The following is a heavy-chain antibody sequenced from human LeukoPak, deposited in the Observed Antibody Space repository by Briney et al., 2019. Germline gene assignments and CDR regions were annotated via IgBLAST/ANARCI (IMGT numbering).Heavy chain of an antibody. Sequence: PGGSLRLSCTASGFTVSNNYMNWVRQAPGKGLEWVSLIDSGGNTYYADSVKGRFTISRDRSKNTLYLQMNNLRAEDTAVYYCARDRHCSGGVCSGLWGQGTLVTVSS. CDR1: GFTVSNNY. CDR2: IDSGGNT. D-gene: IGHD2-15*01. J-gene: IGHJ4*02. V-gene: IGHV3-53*01. CDR3: ARDRHCSGGVCSGL.